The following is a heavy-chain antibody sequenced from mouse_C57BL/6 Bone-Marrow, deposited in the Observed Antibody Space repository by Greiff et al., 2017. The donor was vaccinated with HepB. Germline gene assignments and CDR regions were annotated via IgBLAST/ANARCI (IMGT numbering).Heavy chain of an antibody. D-gene: IGHD4-1*01. CDR1: GFTFSSYA. Sequence: DVQLQESGGGLVKPGGSLKLSCAASGFTFSSYAMSWVRQTPEKRLGWVATISDGGSYTYYPDNVKGRFTISRDNAKNNLYLQMSHLKSEDTAMYYCARVLGALDYWGQGTTLTVSS. CDR3: ARVLGALDY. CDR2: ISDGGSYT. V-gene: IGHV5-4*01. J-gene: IGHJ2*01.